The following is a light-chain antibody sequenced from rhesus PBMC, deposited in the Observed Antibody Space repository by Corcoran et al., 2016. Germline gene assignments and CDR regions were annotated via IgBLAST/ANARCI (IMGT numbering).Light chain of an antibody. V-gene: IGKV1-22*01. J-gene: IGKJ4*01. CDR3: LQYSASPLT. CDR2: KAS. Sequence: DIQMTQSPSSLSASVGDTVTIPCRASQSISSWLDWYQQKPGKAPKPLIYKASSLQSGVPSRFSGSGSGTDFTLTISSLQPEDFATYYCLQYSASPLTFGGGTKVELK. CDR1: QSISSW.